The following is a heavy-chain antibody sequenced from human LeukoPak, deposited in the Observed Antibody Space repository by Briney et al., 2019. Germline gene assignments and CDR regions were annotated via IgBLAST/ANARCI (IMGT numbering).Heavy chain of an antibody. J-gene: IGHJ4*02. V-gene: IGHV3-7*03. D-gene: IGHD4-23*01. CDR2: IHEDGSEK. CDR1: GFTFRRTW. Sequence: GGSLRLSXAASGFTFRRTWMSWARQAPGKGLEWVANIHEDGSEKYYVESVKGRFTVSRDNAKNSLNLQMSSMRAEDTAVYYCVLGDGKDWGQGTLVTVSS. CDR3: VLGDGKD.